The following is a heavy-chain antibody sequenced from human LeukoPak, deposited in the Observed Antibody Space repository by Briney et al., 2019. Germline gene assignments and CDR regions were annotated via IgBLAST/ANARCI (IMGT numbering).Heavy chain of an antibody. CDR3: AKGGSPLNAKSSAPPEY. Sequence: GGSLRLSCAASGFTFSSYAMSWVRQAPGKGLEWVSAISGSGGSTYYADSVYADSVNGRFTISRDNSKNTLYLQINSLRAEDTAVKYRAKGGSPLNAKSSAPPEYWGQGTLVTVSS. D-gene: IGHD3-10*01. J-gene: IGHJ4*01. V-gene: IGHV3-23*01. CDR1: GFTFSSYA. CDR2: ISGSGGST.